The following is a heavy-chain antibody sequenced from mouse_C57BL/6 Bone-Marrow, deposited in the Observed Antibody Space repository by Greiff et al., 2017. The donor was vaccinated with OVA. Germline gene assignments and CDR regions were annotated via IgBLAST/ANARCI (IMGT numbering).Heavy chain of an antibody. CDR1: GYSITSDY. V-gene: IGHV3-8*01. J-gene: IGHJ1*03. CDR2: ISYSGST. D-gene: IGHD1-1*01. CDR3: ARDRKNYGSSFYWYFDV. Sequence: VQLQQSGPGLAKPSQTLSLTCSVPGYSITSDYWNWIRKFPGNKLEYMGYISYSGSTYYNPSLKSRISITRDTSKNQYYLQLNSVTTEDTATYYCARDRKNYGSSFYWYFDVWGTGTTVTVSS.